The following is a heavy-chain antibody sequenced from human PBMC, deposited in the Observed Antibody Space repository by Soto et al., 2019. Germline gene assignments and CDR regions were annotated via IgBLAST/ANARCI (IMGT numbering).Heavy chain of an antibody. V-gene: IGHV1-18*01. CDR3: AGVDSSGWYRRGYYYYGVDG. D-gene: IGHD6-19*01. J-gene: IGHJ6*02. CDR1: GYTFTSYG. Sequence: QVQLVQSGAEVKKPGASVKVSCKASGYTFTSYGISWVRQAPGQGLEWMGWISAYNGNTNYAQKLQGRVTMTTDTTTSKAHTGLRSLGSDDTAVYYCAGVDSSGWYRRGYYYYGVDGWCHGTTVTVSS. CDR2: ISAYNGNT.